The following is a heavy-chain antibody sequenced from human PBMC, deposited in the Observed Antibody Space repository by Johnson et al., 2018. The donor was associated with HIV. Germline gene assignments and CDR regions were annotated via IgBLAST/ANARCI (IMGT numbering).Heavy chain of an antibody. CDR2: IGTAGDT. CDR1: GFTFSSYD. Sequence: VQLVESGGGLVQPGGSLRLSCAASGFTFSSYDMHWVRQATGKGLEWVSAIGTAGDTYYPGSVKGRFTISRENAKNSLYLQMNSLRAGATAVYYCARSLSSSWYEGAFDIWGQGTMVTVSS. CDR3: ARSLSSSWYEGAFDI. D-gene: IGHD6-13*01. J-gene: IGHJ3*02. V-gene: IGHV3-13*01.